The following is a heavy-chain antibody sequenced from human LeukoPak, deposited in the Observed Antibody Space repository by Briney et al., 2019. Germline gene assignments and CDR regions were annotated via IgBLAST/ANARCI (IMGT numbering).Heavy chain of an antibody. CDR3: ARDDLGGAFDY. CDR1: GFIFSNYS. J-gene: IGHJ4*02. CDR2: INWNGGST. Sequence: GGSLRLSCVASGFIFSNYSMNWVRQAPGKGLEWVSGINWNGGSTGYADSVKGRFTISRDNAKNSLYLQMNSLRAEDTALYYCARDDLGGAFDYWGQGTLVTVSS. V-gene: IGHV3-20*04. D-gene: IGHD1-26*01.